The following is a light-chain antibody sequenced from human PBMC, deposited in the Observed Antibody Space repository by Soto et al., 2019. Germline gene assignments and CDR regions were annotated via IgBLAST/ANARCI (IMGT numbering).Light chain of an antibody. CDR1: QSLLHSSGYNY. V-gene: IGKV3-11*01. J-gene: IGKJ5*01. CDR3: QQRSNWPPIT. Sequence: LVTQSPLSLPVTPGEPASISCRSSQSLLHSSGYNYLDWYQQKPGQAPRLLIYDASNRATGIPARFSGSGSGTDFTLTISSLEPEDFAVYYCQQRSNWPPITFGQGTRLEIK. CDR2: DAS.